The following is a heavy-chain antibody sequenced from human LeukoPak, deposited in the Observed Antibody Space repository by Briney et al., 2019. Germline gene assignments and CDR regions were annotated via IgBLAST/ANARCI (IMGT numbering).Heavy chain of an antibody. CDR3: ARENDYVWGSYRAPSWFDP. J-gene: IGHJ5*02. Sequence: ASVKVSCKASGYTFTGYYMHWVRQAPGQGLEWMGRINPNSGGTNYAQKFQGRVTMTRDTSISTAYMELSRLRSDDTAVYYCARENDYVWGSYRAPSWFDPWGQGTLVTVSS. V-gene: IGHV1-2*06. CDR1: GYTFTGYY. CDR2: INPNSGGT. D-gene: IGHD3-16*02.